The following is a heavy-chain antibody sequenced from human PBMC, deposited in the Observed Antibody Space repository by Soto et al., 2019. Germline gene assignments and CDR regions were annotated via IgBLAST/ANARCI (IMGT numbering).Heavy chain of an antibody. CDR2: VSESGSVT. J-gene: IGHJ4*02. CDR1: RITLINHA. V-gene: IGHV3-23*01. D-gene: IGHD1-1*01. CDR3: VPGSSGTRGEDS. Sequence: GSLRLSCVASRITLINHAMTWVRQAPGKGLEWVSGVSESGSVTYYADSVKGRFTISRDNSKNTLYLQLTNLRVEDTAVYYCVPGSSGTRGEDSWGPGALVTVSS.